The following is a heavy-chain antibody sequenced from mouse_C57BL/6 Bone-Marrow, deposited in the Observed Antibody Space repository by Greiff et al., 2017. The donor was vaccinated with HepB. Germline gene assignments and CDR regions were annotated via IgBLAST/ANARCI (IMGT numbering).Heavy chain of an antibody. D-gene: IGHD2-4*01. Sequence: QVQLKESGPGLVQPSQSLSITCTVSGFSLTSYGVHWVRQSPGKGLEWLGVIWSGGSTDYNAAFISRLSISKDNSKSQVFFKMNSLQADDTAIYYCASPSLYYDYDGIFSYYYAMDYWGQGTSVTVSS. CDR2: IWSGGST. V-gene: IGHV2-2*01. J-gene: IGHJ4*01. CDR3: ASPSLYYDYDGIFSYYYAMDY. CDR1: GFSLTSYG.